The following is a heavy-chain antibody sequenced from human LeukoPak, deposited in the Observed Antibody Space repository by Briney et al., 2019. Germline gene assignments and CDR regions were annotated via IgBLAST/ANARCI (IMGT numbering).Heavy chain of an antibody. V-gene: IGHV3-30-3*01. J-gene: IGHJ3*02. CDR2: ISYDGSNK. CDR3: AREPRITMIVVVIGDAFDI. D-gene: IGHD3-22*01. CDR1: GFTFSSYT. Sequence: GGSLRLSCVASGFTFSSYTMYWVRQAPGKGLEWVAVISYDGSNKYYADSVKGRFTISRDNSKNTLYLQMNSLRAEDTAVYYCAREPRITMIVVVIGDAFDIWGQGTMVTVSS.